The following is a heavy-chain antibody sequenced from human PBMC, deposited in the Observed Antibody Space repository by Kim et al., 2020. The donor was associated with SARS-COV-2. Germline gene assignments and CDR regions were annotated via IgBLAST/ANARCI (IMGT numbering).Heavy chain of an antibody. Sequence: GGSLRLSCAASGFIVSTKYMNWVRQAPGKGLEWFSVIQSGGGTYYADSVKGRFTISRDNSKNRLYLEMNSLRVDDTAVYYCASGGYYESKGAPDQWGRGTLVTVSS. CDR1: GFIVSTKY. V-gene: IGHV3-53*01. CDR2: IQSGGGT. CDR3: ASGGYYESKGAPDQ. D-gene: IGHD3-22*01. J-gene: IGHJ4*02.